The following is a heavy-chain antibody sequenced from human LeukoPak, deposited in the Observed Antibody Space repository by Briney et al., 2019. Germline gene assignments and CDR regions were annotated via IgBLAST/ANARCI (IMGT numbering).Heavy chain of an antibody. CDR3: ATPPGRGIAAAGKGY. CDR2: ISSSSSYI. V-gene: IGHV3-21*01. D-gene: IGHD6-13*01. J-gene: IGHJ4*02. CDR1: AFTFNNYW. Sequence: GGSLRLSCVASAFTFNNYWMHWVRQAPGKGLEWVSSISSSSSYIYYADSVKGRFTISRDNAKNSLYLQMNSLRAEDTAVYYCATPPGRGIAAAGKGYWGQGTLVTVSS.